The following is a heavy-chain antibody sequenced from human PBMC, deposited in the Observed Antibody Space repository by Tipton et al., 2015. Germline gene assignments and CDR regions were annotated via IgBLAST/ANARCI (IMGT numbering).Heavy chain of an antibody. J-gene: IGHJ4*02. V-gene: IGHV4-4*02. CDR3: ARARGRHGGLFDS. CDR1: DGSISSRHW. D-gene: IGHD4-23*01. CDR2: VWHSGST. Sequence: TLSLTCTVTDGSISSRHWWAWVRQPPGKGLEWIGEVWHSGSTNYSPSLKSRVTILVDKSKNQFSLKMSSVTASDTAVYYCARARGRHGGLFDSWGQGILVTVSS.